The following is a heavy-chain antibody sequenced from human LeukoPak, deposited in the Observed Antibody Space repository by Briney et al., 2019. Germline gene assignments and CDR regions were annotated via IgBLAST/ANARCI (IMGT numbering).Heavy chain of an antibody. CDR2: IYYSGST. V-gene: IGHV4-39*01. Sequence: SETLSLTCTVSGGSISSSSYYWGWIRQPPGKGLEWIGSIYYSGSTYYNPSLESRVTISVDTSKNQFSLKLSSVTAADTAVYYCARHFVVVPAAQYTLYNWFDPWGQGTLVTVSS. CDR1: GGSISSSSYY. J-gene: IGHJ5*02. CDR3: ARHFVVVPAAQYTLYNWFDP. D-gene: IGHD2-2*01.